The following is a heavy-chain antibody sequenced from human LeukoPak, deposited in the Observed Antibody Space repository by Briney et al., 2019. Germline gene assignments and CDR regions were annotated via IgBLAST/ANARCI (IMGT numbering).Heavy chain of an antibody. D-gene: IGHD5-24*01. CDR2: LSAGGDFT. V-gene: IGHV3-23*01. CDR3: AKRGNTISFFDP. Sequence: PGGSLRLSCAASGFTLSSYAMYWVRQAPGKGLEWVSGLSAGGDFTYYADSVKGRFTISRDNSKNTLYIEMNSLRVEDTAVYYCAKRGNTISFFDPWGQGTLVTVSS. CDR1: GFTLSSYA. J-gene: IGHJ5*02.